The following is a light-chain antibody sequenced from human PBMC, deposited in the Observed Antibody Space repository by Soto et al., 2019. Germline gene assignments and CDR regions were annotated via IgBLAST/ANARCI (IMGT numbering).Light chain of an antibody. CDR2: GAS. CDR1: QSVSTSS. V-gene: IGKV3-20*01. CDR3: QHYGSSPYT. J-gene: IGKJ2*01. Sequence: EIVLTQSPGTLSLSPGERATLSCRASQSVSTSSLAWYQQKPGQAPRLLIYGASNRATGIPDRVSGSGAGADFTLSISRLEPEDFAMYCCQHYGSSPYTFGQGTQLAIK.